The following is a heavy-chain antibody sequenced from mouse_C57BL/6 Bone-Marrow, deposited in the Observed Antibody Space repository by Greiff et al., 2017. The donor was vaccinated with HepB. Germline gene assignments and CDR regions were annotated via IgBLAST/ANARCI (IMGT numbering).Heavy chain of an antibody. J-gene: IGHJ3*01. V-gene: IGHV1-7*01. Sequence: QVQLQQSGAELAKPGASVKLSCKASGYTFTSYWMHWVKQRPGQGLEWIGYINPSSGYTKYNQKFKDKATLTADKSSSTAYMQLSSLTYEDSAVYSCARAHYYGSSYSAWFAYWGQGTLVTVSA. D-gene: IGHD1-1*01. CDR1: GYTFTSYW. CDR3: ARAHYYGSSYSAWFAY. CDR2: INPSSGYT.